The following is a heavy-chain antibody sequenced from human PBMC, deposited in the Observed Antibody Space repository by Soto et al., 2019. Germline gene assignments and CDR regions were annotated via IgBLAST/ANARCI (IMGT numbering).Heavy chain of an antibody. V-gene: IGHV3-23*01. CDR1: GFTFENYA. CDR2: ISGSGGTT. CDR3: AKGSWAIFGVPAGEYYAMDV. Sequence: LRLSCVASGFTFENYAMSWVRQAPGKGLEWVSAISGSGGTTYYSDSVRGRFTISRDNSKNTVYLQMNDLRVEDAAEYFCAKGSWAIFGVPAGEYYAMDVWGQGTTVTVSS. D-gene: IGHD3-3*01. J-gene: IGHJ6*02.